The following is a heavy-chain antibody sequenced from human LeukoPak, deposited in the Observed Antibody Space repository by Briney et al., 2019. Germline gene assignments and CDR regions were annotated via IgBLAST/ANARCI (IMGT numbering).Heavy chain of an antibody. V-gene: IGHV4-4*07. J-gene: IGHJ4*02. CDR3: ARRDITSGWSFNY. D-gene: IGHD6-19*01. CDR2: GHSSGRT. CDR1: GDSISNYH. Sequence: PSETLSLTCSVSGDSISNYHWSWIRQPAGKGLEWIGQGHSSGRTNYNPPLESRVTVSIDTPENQLSLTIRSVTAADTAIYYCARRDITSGWSFNYWGQGILVTVS.